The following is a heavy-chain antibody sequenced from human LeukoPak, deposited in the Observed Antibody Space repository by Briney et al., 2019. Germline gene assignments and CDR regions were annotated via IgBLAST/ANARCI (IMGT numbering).Heavy chain of an antibody. CDR1: GYSFTSYH. J-gene: IGHJ5*02. CDR2: VNPNGGYT. D-gene: IGHD6-13*01. CDR3: ARDLSAAASFNWFDP. Sequence: ASVKVSCKASGYSFTSYHLHWVRQAPGQGLEWMGLVNPNGGYTSYEKNFQGRLIMTTDTSTSSLYMELSSLRSEDTAVYYCARDLSAAASFNWFDPWGQGTLVTVSS. V-gene: IGHV1-46*01.